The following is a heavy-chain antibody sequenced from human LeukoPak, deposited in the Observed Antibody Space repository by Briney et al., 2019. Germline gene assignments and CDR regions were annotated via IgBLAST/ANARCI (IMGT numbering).Heavy chain of an antibody. V-gene: IGHV4-4*07. CDR1: GGSMRSYY. CDR3: ARDPGYYGSGTRGAFDI. J-gene: IGHJ3*02. Sequence: SETLSLTCTVSGGSMRSYYWSWIRQPAGKGLEWIGHIYTSGSTNYNPSLKSRVTMSVDTSKNQFSLKMSSVTAADTAMYYCARDPGYYGSGTRGAFDIWGQGTMVTVSS. CDR2: IYTSGST. D-gene: IGHD3-10*01.